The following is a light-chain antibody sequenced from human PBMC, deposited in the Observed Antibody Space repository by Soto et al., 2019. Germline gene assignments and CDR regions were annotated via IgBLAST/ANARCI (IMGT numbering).Light chain of an antibody. Sequence: EIVLTQSPGTLSLSPGERATLSCRASQSVSSSYLAWYQQKPGQAPRLLIYRTSNRATGIPDRFSGSGSGTDFHLTISRLESEDFAVYWCQQYDSSPRTFGQGTKVEIK. J-gene: IGKJ1*01. CDR3: QQYDSSPRT. CDR2: RTS. V-gene: IGKV3-20*01. CDR1: QSVSSSY.